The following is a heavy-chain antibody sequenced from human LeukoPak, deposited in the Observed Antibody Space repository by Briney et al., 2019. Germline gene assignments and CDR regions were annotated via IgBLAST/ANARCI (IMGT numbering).Heavy chain of an antibody. D-gene: IGHD4-23*01. J-gene: IGHJ4*02. Sequence: KTPETLSLTCTVSGYSLSSGYYWGWIRQPPGKGLARIRSINQSTSTYCRPSLKSPVTISVETAENQFSVKLSSVTAADKAVDYCARARRLLAAVVTEIPLHFDSWGQRTLVTVSS. V-gene: IGHV4-38-2*02. CDR1: GYSLSSGYY. CDR2: INQSTST. CDR3: ARARRLLAAVVTEIPLHFDS.